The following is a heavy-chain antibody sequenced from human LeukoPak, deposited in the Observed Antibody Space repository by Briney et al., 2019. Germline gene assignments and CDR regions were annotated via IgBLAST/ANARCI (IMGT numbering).Heavy chain of an antibody. CDR2: IYSDGRI. CDR3: ARESGYSYGLAGFFDY. J-gene: IGHJ4*02. D-gene: IGHD5-18*01. Sequence: GGSLRLSCAASGFTVSSNYMSWVRQAPGKGLEWVSVIYSDGRIHYADSVKGRFTISRDDSKNTLPLQMNSLRAEDTAVYYCARESGYSYGLAGFFDYWGQGTLVTVSS. CDR1: GFTVSSNY. V-gene: IGHV3-53*01.